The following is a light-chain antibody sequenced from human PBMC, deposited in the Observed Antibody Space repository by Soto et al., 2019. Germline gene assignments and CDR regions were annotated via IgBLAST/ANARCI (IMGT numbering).Light chain of an antibody. CDR3: AAWDDSLKGYV. J-gene: IGLJ1*01. Sequence: QSVLTQPPSASGTPGQRVTISCSGGSSNIGTNAVNWYQQLPGTAPKLLIYNNNQRPSGVPDRFSGSKSGTSASLAISGLKSEDEADYYCAAWDDSLKGYVFGTGTQLTVL. CDR1: SSNIGTNA. CDR2: NNN. V-gene: IGLV1-44*01.